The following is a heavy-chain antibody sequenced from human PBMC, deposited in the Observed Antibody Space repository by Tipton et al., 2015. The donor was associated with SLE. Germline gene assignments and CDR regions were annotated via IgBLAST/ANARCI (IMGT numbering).Heavy chain of an antibody. V-gene: IGHV3-23*01. CDR3: AKESPYSSPRSYYFDC. D-gene: IGHD3-10*01. J-gene: IGHJ4*02. Sequence: SLRLSCAASGITVSSYAMSLVRQAPGKGLEWVSAISNRATKTYYADSVKGRFTISRDNSKNTVSLQMDSLRAEDTAVYYCAKESPYSSPRSYYFDCWGQGTLVTVSS. CDR1: GITVSSYA. CDR2: ISNRATKT.